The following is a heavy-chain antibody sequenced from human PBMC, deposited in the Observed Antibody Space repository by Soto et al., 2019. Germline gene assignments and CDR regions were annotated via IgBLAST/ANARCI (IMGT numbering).Heavy chain of an antibody. D-gene: IGHD6-6*01. V-gene: IGHV3-30*18. CDR3: VKDTAGRSPFEY. J-gene: IGHJ4*02. Sequence: QVQLVESGGGVVQPGRSLRLSCAASGFTFSSYGMHWVRQAPGKGLEWVAVRSYDGVNKYYADSVKGRFTISSDNSKNTLCLQMNSLRAEDTAVYYCVKDTAGRSPFEYWGQGTLVSVSS. CDR2: RSYDGVNK. CDR1: GFTFSSYG.